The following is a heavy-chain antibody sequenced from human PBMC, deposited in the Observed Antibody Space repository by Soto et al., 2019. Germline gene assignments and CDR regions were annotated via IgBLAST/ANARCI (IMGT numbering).Heavy chain of an antibody. D-gene: IGHD6-19*01. J-gene: IGHJ3*02. CDR1: GYTLTELS. Sequence: ASVKVSCKVSGYTLTELSMHWVRQAPGKGLEWMGGFDPEDGETIYAQKSQGRVTMTEDTSTDTAYMELSSLRSEDTAVYYCATNMGGGYPDAFDIWGQGTMVTVSS. CDR3: ATNMGGGYPDAFDI. V-gene: IGHV1-24*01. CDR2: FDPEDGET.